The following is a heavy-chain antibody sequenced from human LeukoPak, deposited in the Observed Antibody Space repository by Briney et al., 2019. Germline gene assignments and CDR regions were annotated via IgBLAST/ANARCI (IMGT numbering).Heavy chain of an antibody. J-gene: IGHJ4*02. V-gene: IGHV3-72*01. CDR2: IRNKANSYTT. CDR3: ARGGDRGVSFYFDY. Sequence: PGGSLRLSCAASGFTFNSYGMHWVRQAPGKGLEWVGRIRNKANSYTTEYAASVKGRFTISRDDSKNSLYLQMNSLKTEDTAVYYCARGGDRGVSFYFDYWGQGTLVTVSS. CDR1: GFTFNSYG. D-gene: IGHD3-10*01.